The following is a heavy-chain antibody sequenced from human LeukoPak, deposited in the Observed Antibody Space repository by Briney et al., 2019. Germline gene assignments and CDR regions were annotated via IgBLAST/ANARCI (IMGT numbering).Heavy chain of an antibody. V-gene: IGHV4-39*01. CDR2: IYYGGST. CDR1: GGSISSSSYY. CDR3: ARRVLEAVTGTGGFDY. Sequence: SETPSLTCTVSGGSISSSSYYWGWIRQPPGKGLEWIGSIYYGGSTYYNPSLKSRVTISVDTSKNQFSLRLSSVTAADTAVYYCARRVLEAVTGTGGFDYWGQGTLVTVSS. J-gene: IGHJ4*02. D-gene: IGHD6-19*01.